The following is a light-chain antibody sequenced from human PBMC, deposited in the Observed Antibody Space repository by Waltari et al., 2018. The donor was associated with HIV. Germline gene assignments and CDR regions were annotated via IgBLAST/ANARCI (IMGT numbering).Light chain of an antibody. Sequence: SSDLTQARSVSVSPGQTASITCSGHELANQYVHWYREKAGQPPVLVIHRDNERPLGIPERISGSKSGILATLTISGVLAEDEADYFCQSAGSSGTSVIFGGGTTLTVL. CDR2: RDN. V-gene: IGLV3-25*03. CDR3: QSAGSSGTSVI. CDR1: ELANQY. J-gene: IGLJ2*01.